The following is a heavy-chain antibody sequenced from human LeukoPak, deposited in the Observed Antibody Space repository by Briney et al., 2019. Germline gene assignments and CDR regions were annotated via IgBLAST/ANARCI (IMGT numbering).Heavy chain of an antibody. J-gene: IGHJ4*02. CDR2: IYPGDSDT. Sequence: GESLKISCKGSGYSFTSYWIGWVRQLPGKGLEWMGIIYPGDSDTRYSPSFQGQVTISADKSISTAYLKWSSLKASDTAMYYCARRGAYYDSSGYYYFDYWGQGTLVTVSS. CDR3: ARRGAYYDSSGYYYFDY. CDR1: GYSFTSYW. D-gene: IGHD3-22*01. V-gene: IGHV5-51*01.